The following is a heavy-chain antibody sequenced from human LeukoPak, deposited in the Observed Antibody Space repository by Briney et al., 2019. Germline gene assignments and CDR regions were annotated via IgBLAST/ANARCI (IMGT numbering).Heavy chain of an antibody. Sequence: SVKVSCKASGGTFSSYAISWVRPAPGQGLEWMGGIIPIFGTANYAQKFQGRVTITADESTSTAYMELRSLRSDDTAVYYCARGYRIAAAGKGALYYYYMDVWGKGTTVTISS. CDR2: IIPIFGTA. V-gene: IGHV1-69*13. D-gene: IGHD6-13*01. CDR3: ARGYRIAAAGKGALYYYYMDV. CDR1: GGTFSSYA. J-gene: IGHJ6*03.